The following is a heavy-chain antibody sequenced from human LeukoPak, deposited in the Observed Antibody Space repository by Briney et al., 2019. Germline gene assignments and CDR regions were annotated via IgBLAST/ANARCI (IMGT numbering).Heavy chain of an antibody. J-gene: IGHJ4*02. CDR1: GFTFSSYG. CDR2: IRYDGSNK. CDR3: AKSRIHYDFWSGYLSYFDY. V-gene: IGHV3-30*02. D-gene: IGHD3-3*01. Sequence: GGSLRLSCAASGFTFSSYGMHWVRQAPGKGLEWVAFIRYDGSNKYYADSVKGRFTISRDNSKNTLYLQMNSLRAEDTAVYYCAKSRIHYDFWSGYLSYFDYWGQGTLVTVSS.